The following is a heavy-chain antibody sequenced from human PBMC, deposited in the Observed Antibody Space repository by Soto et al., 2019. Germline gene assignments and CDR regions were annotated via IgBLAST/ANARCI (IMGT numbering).Heavy chain of an antibody. Sequence: EVQLLESGGGLVQPGGSLRLSCAASGFTFSSYAMSWVRQAPGKGLEWVSAISGSGGSTYYADSVKGRFTISRDNSKNTLYLQMYSLRAEDTAVYYCAKHAVQEWLRFGYFDLWGRGTLVTVSS. CDR3: AKHAVQEWLRFGYFDL. CDR1: GFTFSSYA. CDR2: ISGSGGST. J-gene: IGHJ2*01. V-gene: IGHV3-23*01. D-gene: IGHD5-12*01.